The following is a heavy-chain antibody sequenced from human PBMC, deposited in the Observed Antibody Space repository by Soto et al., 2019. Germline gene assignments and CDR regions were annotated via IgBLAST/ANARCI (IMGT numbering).Heavy chain of an antibody. D-gene: IGHD6-13*01. CDR1: GGSFSGYY. CDR2: INHSGST. CDR3: ARGPKGYSSSWGRQGWFDP. J-gene: IGHJ5*02. V-gene: IGHV4-34*01. Sequence: SETLSLTCAVYGGSFSGYYWSWIRQPPGKGLEWIGEINHSGSTNYNPSLKSRVTISVDTSKNQFSLKLSPVTAADTAVYYCARGPKGYSSSWGRQGWFDPWGQGTLVTVSS.